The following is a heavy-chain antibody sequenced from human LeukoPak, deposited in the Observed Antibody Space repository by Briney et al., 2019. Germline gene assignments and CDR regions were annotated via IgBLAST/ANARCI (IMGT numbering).Heavy chain of an antibody. J-gene: IGHJ4*02. CDR1: GFTFSSYS. V-gene: IGHV3-21*01. D-gene: IGHD1-26*01. Sequence: GGSLRLSCAASGFTFSSYSMNWVRQAPGKGLEWVSSISSSSSYIYYADSVKGRFTISRDNAKNSLYLQMNSLRAEDTAVYYCARDWLAGGATTSLDYWGQGTLVTVSS. CDR3: ARDWLAGGATTSLDY. CDR2: ISSSSSYI.